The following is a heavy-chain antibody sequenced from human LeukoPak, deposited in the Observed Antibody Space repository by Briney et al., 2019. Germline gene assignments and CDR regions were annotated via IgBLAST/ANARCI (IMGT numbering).Heavy chain of an antibody. J-gene: IGHJ4*02. V-gene: IGHV1-2*02. CDR2: INPNSGGT. CDR1: GYTFTNYD. CDR3: ARDNWGSGSYVFDY. D-gene: IGHD3-10*01. Sequence: ASVKVSCKTSGYTFTNYDINWVRQAPGQGREWMGWINPNSGGTNYAQKFQGRVTMTRDTSISTGYMELRSLRSDDTAVYYCARDNWGSGSYVFDYWGQGTLVTVSS.